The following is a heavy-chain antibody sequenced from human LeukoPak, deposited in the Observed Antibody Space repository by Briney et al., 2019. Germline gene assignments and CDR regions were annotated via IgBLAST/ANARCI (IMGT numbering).Heavy chain of an antibody. J-gene: IGHJ4*02. CDR3: ARASPRQLIYDY. CDR1: GFTFSSYS. Sequence: PGGSLRLSCAASGFTFSSYSMNWVRQAPGKGLEWVSSISSSSSYIYYADSVKGRFTISRDNSKNTLYLQMNSERAEDTAVYYCARASPRQLIYDYWGQGTLVTVSS. V-gene: IGHV3-21*01. D-gene: IGHD6-6*01. CDR2: ISSSSSYI.